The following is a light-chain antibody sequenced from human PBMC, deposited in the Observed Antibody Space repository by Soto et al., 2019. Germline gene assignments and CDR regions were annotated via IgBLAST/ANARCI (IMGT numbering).Light chain of an antibody. Sequence: EIVMTQSPATLSVSPGEGATLSCWASQSVAGNLAWYQQKPGQAPRLLIYGAFTRATGIPATFSGSGSGTEFTLIISSLQSEDFAVYYCQQYNKWPLTFGGGTKVEIK. J-gene: IGKJ4*01. CDR1: QSVAGN. CDR3: QQYNKWPLT. CDR2: GAF. V-gene: IGKV3-15*01.